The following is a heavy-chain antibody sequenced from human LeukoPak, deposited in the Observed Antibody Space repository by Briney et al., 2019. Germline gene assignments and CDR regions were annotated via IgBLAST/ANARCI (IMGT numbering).Heavy chain of an antibody. V-gene: IGHV1-69*04. CDR2: ITPILGIA. J-gene: IGHJ4*02. D-gene: IGHD3-10*01. CDR3: ATARFSIGELYFDY. Sequence: ASVKVSCKASGGTFSSYAISWVRQAPGQGLEWTGRITPILGIANYAQKFQGRVTITADKSTSTAYMELSSLRSEDTAVYYCATARFSIGELYFDYWGQGTLVTVSS. CDR1: GGTFSSYA.